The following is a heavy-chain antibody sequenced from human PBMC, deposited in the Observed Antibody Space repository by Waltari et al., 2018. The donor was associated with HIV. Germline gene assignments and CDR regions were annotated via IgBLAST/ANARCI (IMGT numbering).Heavy chain of an antibody. CDR3: AKDLSSISMIIPRSYFDY. CDR1: GFTFSSYA. J-gene: IGHJ4*02. CDR2: ISNSGGST. V-gene: IGHV3-23*01. D-gene: IGHD3-22*01. Sequence: SCAASGFTFSSYAMSWVRQAPGKGLEWVSAISNSGGSTYYADSVKGRFSISRDNSKNTLYLQMNSLRDEDTAVYYCAKDLSSISMIIPRSYFDYWGQGTLVTVSS.